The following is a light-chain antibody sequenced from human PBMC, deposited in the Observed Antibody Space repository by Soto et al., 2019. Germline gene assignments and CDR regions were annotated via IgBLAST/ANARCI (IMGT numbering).Light chain of an antibody. CDR1: QTVGTY. J-gene: IGKJ5*01. Sequence: EIVLTQSPATLSLSPGERATLSCRASQTVGTYLAWYQQRPGQAPRLLIYDASNRATGIPARFSGSGSGTDFTLTISSLKHEDLAVYYCQQRSNWPPITFGQGTRLEIK. CDR3: QQRSNWPPIT. V-gene: IGKV3-11*01. CDR2: DAS.